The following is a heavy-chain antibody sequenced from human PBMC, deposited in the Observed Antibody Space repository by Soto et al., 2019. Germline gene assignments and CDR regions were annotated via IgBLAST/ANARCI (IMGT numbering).Heavy chain of an antibody. CDR2: ISYDGSNK. CDR1: GFTFSSYG. CDR3: AKAYYGSGSYYYGMDV. D-gene: IGHD3-10*01. Sequence: MRLSCAASGFTFSSYGMHWVRQAPGKGLEWVAVISYDGSNKYYADSVKGRFTISRDNSKNTLYLQMNSLRAEDTAVYYCAKAYYGSGSYYYGMDVWGQGTTVTVSS. J-gene: IGHJ6*02. V-gene: IGHV3-30*18.